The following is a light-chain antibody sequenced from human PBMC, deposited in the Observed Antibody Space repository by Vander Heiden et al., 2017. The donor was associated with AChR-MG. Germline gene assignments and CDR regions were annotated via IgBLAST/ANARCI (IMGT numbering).Light chain of an antibody. CDR1: HSNTGSNY. CDR3: AAWDDSLSGWV. V-gene: IGLV1-47*01. Sequence: QSVPTQPPSASGTPGQRVNIFFSAGHSNTGSNYVYWYQQPPGPAPKLLIYRNNQRPSGVPDRFSGSKSGTSASLAISGLRSEDEADYYCAAWDDSLSGWVFGGGTKLTVL. J-gene: IGLJ3*02. CDR2: RNN.